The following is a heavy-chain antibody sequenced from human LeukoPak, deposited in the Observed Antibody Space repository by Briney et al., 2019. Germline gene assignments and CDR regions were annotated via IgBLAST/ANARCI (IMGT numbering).Heavy chain of an antibody. D-gene: IGHD3-22*01. CDR2: IYWNDDK. CDR1: GFSLSTTGVG. J-gene: IGHJ4*02. CDR3: AHRRLPTMIVVRRFEFDY. Sequence: ESGPTLVNPTQTLTLTCTFSGFSLSTTGVGVGWIRQPPGKALEWLSLIYWNDDKRYSPSLKSRLTITKDTSKNQVVLTMTNMDPVDTATYYCAHRRLPTMIVVRRFEFDYWGQGTLVTVSS. V-gene: IGHV2-5*01.